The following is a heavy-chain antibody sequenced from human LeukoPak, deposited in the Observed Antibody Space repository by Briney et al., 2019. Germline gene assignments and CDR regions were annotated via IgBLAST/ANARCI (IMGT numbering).Heavy chain of an antibody. J-gene: IGHJ5*02. V-gene: IGHV4-38-2*01. Sequence: SETLSPTCAVSGYSISSGYYWGWIRQPPGKGLEWIGSIYHSGSTYYNPSLKSRVTISVDTSKNQFSLKLSSVTAADTAVYYCARQLVWFGDRGNWFDPWGQGTLVTVSS. CDR1: GYSISSGYY. D-gene: IGHD3-10*01. CDR2: IYHSGST. CDR3: ARQLVWFGDRGNWFDP.